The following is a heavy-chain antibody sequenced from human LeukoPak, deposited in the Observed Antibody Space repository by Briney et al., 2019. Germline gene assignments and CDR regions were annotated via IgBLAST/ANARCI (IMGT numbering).Heavy chain of an antibody. CDR1: GYSFTSYW. J-gene: IGHJ3*02. Sequence: GESLKISCKGSGYSFTSYWIGWVRQMPGKGLEWMGIIYPGDSDTRYSPSFQGQVTISADKSISTAYLQWSSLKASDTAMYYCARHEFGSGSYLDAFDIWGQGTMVTVSS. CDR2: IYPGDSDT. D-gene: IGHD3-10*01. V-gene: IGHV5-51*01. CDR3: ARHEFGSGSYLDAFDI.